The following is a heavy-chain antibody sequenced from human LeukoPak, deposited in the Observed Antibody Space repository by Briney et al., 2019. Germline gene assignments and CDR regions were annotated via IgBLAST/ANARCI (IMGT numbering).Heavy chain of an antibody. Sequence: SETLSLTCAVSGGSISSGGYSWSWIRQPPGKGLAWIGYIYHSGSTYYNPSLKSRVTISVDRSKNQFSLKLSSVTAADTAVYYCAREVRGPMGGYFDYWGQGTLVTVSS. V-gene: IGHV4-30-2*01. CDR2: IYHSGST. CDR1: GGSISSGGYS. J-gene: IGHJ4*02. CDR3: AREVRGPMGGYFDY. D-gene: IGHD3-10*01.